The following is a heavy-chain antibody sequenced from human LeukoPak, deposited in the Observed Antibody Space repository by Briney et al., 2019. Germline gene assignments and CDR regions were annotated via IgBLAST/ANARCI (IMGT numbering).Heavy chain of an antibody. CDR3: ARGGYYYDSSGYSHLPDY. V-gene: IGHV1-69*13. J-gene: IGHJ4*02. CDR2: IIPIVGTT. Sequence: SVKVSCKASGGTFSSYAFSWARQAPGQGLEWMGGIIPIVGTTNYAQMFQGRVTITADESTSTAYMELSSLRSEDTAVYYCARGGYYYDSSGYSHLPDYWGQGTLVTVSA. D-gene: IGHD3-22*01. CDR1: GGTFSSYA.